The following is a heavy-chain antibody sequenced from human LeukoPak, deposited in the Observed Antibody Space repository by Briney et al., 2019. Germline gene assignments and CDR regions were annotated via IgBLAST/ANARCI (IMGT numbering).Heavy chain of an antibody. CDR1: GESVSSNSAA. Sequence: SQTLSLTCAISGESVSSNSAAWNWIRQSPSRGLEWLGRTYYRSKWYNDYSVSVKSRITINPDTSKNQFSMPVNSVTPEDTAVYYCARARSESLTAFELEYYFDYWGQGTLVNDSS. D-gene: IGHD1-14*01. J-gene: IGHJ4*02. V-gene: IGHV6-1*01. CDR3: ARARSESLTAFELEYYFDY. CDR2: TYYRSKWYN.